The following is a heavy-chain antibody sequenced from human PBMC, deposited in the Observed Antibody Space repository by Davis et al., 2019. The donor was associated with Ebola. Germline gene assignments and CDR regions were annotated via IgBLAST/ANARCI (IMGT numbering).Heavy chain of an antibody. D-gene: IGHD3-16*01. CDR2: IKQDGSEK. CDR3: ARAGGLHFYYGMDV. J-gene: IGHJ6*04. V-gene: IGHV3-7*01. CDR1: GFTFSSYW. Sequence: PGGSLRLSCAASGFTFSSYWMSWVRQAPGKGLEWVANIKQDGSEKYYVDSVKGRFTISRDNAKNSLYLQMNSLRAEDTAVYYCARAGGLHFYYGMDVWGKGTTVTVSS.